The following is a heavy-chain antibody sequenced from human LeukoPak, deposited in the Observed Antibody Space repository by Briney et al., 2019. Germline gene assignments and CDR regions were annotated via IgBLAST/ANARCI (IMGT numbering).Heavy chain of an antibody. Sequence: ASVKVSCKASGYTFTSYGISWVRQAPGQGLEWMGWISTYNGNTNYAQNLQGRVTMTTDTSTTTAYMELRSLRSDDTAVYYCAREIYYYDSSGYYTYYFDYWGQGTLVTVSS. D-gene: IGHD3-22*01. CDR1: GYTFTSYG. CDR2: ISTYNGNT. J-gene: IGHJ4*02. V-gene: IGHV1-18*01. CDR3: AREIYYYDSSGYYTYYFDY.